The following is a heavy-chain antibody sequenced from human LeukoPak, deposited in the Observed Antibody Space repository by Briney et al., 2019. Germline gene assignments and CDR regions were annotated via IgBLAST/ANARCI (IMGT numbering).Heavy chain of an antibody. CDR1: GFTFSSYG. J-gene: IGHJ4*02. CDR2: IWYDGSNK. V-gene: IGHV3-33*01. CDR3: ARDSRLSSGWPCLDY. D-gene: IGHD6-19*01. Sequence: GGSLRLSCAASGFTFSSYGMHWVRQAPGKGLEWVAVIWYDGSNKYYADSVKGRFTISRDNSKNTLYLQMNSLRAEDTAVYYCARDSRLSSGWPCLDYWGQGTLVTVSS.